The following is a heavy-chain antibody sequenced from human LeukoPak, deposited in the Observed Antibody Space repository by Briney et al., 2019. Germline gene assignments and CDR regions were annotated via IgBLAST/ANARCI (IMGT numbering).Heavy chain of an antibody. J-gene: IGHJ6*02. Sequence: PGGSLRLSCAASGFTFSSYWMSWVRQAPGKGLEWVANIKQDGSEKYYVDSVKGRFTISRDNAKNSLYLQMNSLRAEDTAVYYCARDFDWLLPISGDYYYYGMDVWGQGTTVTVSS. CDR2: IKQDGSEK. D-gene: IGHD3-9*01. CDR3: ARDFDWLLPISGDYYYYGMDV. CDR1: GFTFSSYW. V-gene: IGHV3-7*01.